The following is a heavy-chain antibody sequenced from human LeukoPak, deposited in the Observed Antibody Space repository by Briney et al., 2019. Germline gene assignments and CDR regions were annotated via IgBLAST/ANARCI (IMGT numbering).Heavy chain of an antibody. V-gene: IGHV3-23*01. D-gene: IGHD6-19*01. Sequence: GGSLRLSCAASGFTFSNYAMSWVRQAPGKGLEGVSTINDRGIATYYADSVKGRFTISRDNSKNTLSLQMNSLRAEDTAVYYCAISLWGSGWYVSPYGMDVWGQGTTVTVSS. CDR2: INDRGIAT. CDR1: GFTFSNYA. J-gene: IGHJ6*02. CDR3: AISLWGSGWYVSPYGMDV.